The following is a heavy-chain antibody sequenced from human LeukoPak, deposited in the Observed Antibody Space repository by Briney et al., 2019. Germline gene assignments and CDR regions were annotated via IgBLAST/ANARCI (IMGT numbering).Heavy chain of an antibody. D-gene: IGHD3-22*01. V-gene: IGHV1-18*01. J-gene: IGHJ5*02. CDR2: ISAYNGNT. Sequence: EASVKVSCKASGYTFTSYGISWVRQAPGQGLEWMGWISAYNGNTNYAQKLQGRVTMTTDTSTSTAYMELRSLRSDDTAVYYCARGNTMISGVDWFDPWGQGTLVTVSS. CDR1: GYTFTSYG. CDR3: ARGNTMISGVDWFDP.